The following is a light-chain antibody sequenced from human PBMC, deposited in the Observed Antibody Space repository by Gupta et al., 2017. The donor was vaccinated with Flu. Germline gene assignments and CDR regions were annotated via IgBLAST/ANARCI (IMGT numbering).Light chain of an antibody. J-gene: IGKJ1*01. Sequence: PAPVSVSPGERATLACRASQSSSDKLAWYQQKPGQAPRLLIYGASTRATDTPARFSGSGSGTEFILTISSLQSEDFAVYYCHQYYNWLGTFGQGTKVEIK. CDR2: GAS. V-gene: IGKV3-15*01. CDR1: QSSSDK. CDR3: HQYYNWLGT.